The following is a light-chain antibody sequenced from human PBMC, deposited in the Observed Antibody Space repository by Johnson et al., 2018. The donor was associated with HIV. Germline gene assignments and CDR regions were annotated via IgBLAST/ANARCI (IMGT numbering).Light chain of an antibody. Sequence: QSVLTQPPSVSAAPGQKVTISCSGSTSNIGNNYVSWYQQLPGTAPKLVMHENNKRPSGIPDRFSGSKSGTSATLGITGLQTGDEADYYCGTWDTSLSADVFGTVTTVTVL. CDR3: GTWDTSLSADV. V-gene: IGLV1-51*02. CDR1: TSNIGNNY. J-gene: IGLJ1*01. CDR2: ENN.